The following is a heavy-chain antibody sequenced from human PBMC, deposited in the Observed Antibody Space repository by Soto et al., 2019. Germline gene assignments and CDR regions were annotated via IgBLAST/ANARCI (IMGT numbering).Heavy chain of an antibody. D-gene: IGHD2-2*01. V-gene: IGHV4-31*02. Sequence: LSVTCFVSGGSISSGHYYWNWLCQHQRQAPEWIGYIYYSGATYYNPSLGSRVSISADTSKNQFYLKLNSVTVADTAVYYCARNPSHLSASTSGHAFDIWGQGTMVTVSS. CDR3: ARNPSHLSASTSGHAFDI. CDR1: GGSISSGHYY. CDR2: IYYSGAT. J-gene: IGHJ3*02.